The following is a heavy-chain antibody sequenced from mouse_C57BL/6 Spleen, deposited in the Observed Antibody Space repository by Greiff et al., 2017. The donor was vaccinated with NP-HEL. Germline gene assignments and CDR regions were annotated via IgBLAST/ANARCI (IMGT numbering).Heavy chain of an antibody. CDR2: INPSTGGT. CDR3: ARGGGYYISYAMDY. J-gene: IGHJ4*01. Sequence: VQLQQSGPELVKPGASVKISCKASGYSFTGYYMNWVKQSPEKSLEWIGEINPSTGGTTYNQKFKGKATLTVDKSSSTAYMQLKSLTSEDSAVXYCARGGGYYISYAMDYWGQGTSVTVSS. V-gene: IGHV1-42*01. CDR1: GYSFTGYY. D-gene: IGHD2-3*01.